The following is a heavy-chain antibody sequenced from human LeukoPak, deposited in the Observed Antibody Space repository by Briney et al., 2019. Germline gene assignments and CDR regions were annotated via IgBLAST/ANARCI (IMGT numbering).Heavy chain of an antibody. V-gene: IGHV4-39*07. Sequence: SETLSLTCTVSGGSISSSSYYWAWIRQPPGKGLEWIGSIHYSGSTYYNPSLQSRVTISIDTSKNQFSLKLSSVTAADTAVYYCARSDSSGFHTYYWGQGTLVTVSS. D-gene: IGHD3-22*01. CDR2: IHYSGST. J-gene: IGHJ4*02. CDR1: GGSISSSSYY. CDR3: ARSDSSGFHTYY.